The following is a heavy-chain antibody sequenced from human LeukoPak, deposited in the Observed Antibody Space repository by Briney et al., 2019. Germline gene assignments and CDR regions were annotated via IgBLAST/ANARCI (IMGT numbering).Heavy chain of an antibody. Sequence: ASVKVSCTASGYTFTRYGISWVRQAPGQGLEWMGWISAYNGNTNYAQKLQGRVTMTTDTSTSTAYMELRSLRSDDTAVYYCARDRFGSMEGDYWGQGTLVTVSS. J-gene: IGHJ4*02. CDR2: ISAYNGNT. D-gene: IGHD6-13*01. CDR1: GYTFTRYG. CDR3: ARDRFGSMEGDY. V-gene: IGHV1-18*01.